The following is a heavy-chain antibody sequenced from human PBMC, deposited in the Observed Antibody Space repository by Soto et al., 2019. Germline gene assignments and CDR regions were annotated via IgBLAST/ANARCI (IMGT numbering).Heavy chain of an antibody. CDR3: ARGRERYVAARPPFDY. CDR2: INHSGST. V-gene: IGHV4-34*01. J-gene: IGHJ4*02. D-gene: IGHD6-6*01. Sequence: QVQLQQWGAGLLKPSETLSLTCAVYGGSFSGYYWSWIRQPPGKGLEWIGEINHSGSTNYNPSLKSRVTISVDTAKNQFSLKLSSVTAADTAVYYCARGRERYVAARPPFDYWGQGTLVTVSS. CDR1: GGSFSGYY.